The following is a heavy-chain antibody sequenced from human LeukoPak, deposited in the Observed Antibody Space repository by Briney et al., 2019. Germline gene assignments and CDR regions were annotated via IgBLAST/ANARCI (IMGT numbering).Heavy chain of an antibody. CDR2: IYTSGST. J-gene: IGHJ4*02. V-gene: IGHV4-4*07. D-gene: IGHD3-22*01. Sequence: SETLSLTCTVSGGSISSYYWSWIRQPAGKGLEWIGRIYTSGSTNYNPSLKSRVTISVDTSKNQFSLKLSSVTAADTAVYYCARHYYDSSGSYFDYWGQGTLVTVSS. CDR1: GGSISSYY. CDR3: ARHYYDSSGSYFDY.